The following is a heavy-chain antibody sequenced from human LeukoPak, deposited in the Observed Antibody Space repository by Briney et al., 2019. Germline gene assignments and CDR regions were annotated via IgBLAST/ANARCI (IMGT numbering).Heavy chain of an antibody. Sequence: SETLSLTCTVSGGSVSGEYWSWIRQLPGGGLEWIGYIYHTGDTHYNDSLKGRATMSMDTSQGQISWGMSSMTAADTAVYYCTRLPFMSPFDYWGQGTLVTVSS. CDR1: GGSVSGEY. CDR2: IYHTGDT. J-gene: IGHJ4*02. V-gene: IGHV4-59*08. CDR3: TRLPFMSPFDY. D-gene: IGHD3-10*02.